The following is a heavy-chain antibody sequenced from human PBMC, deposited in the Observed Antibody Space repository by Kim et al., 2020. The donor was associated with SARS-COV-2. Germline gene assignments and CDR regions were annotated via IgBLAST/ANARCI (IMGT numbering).Heavy chain of an antibody. V-gene: IGHV3-23*01. CDR2: ISGSGGST. CDR3: AKDVGISGYCSSTSCYRGPDNWFDP. CDR1: GFTFSSYA. J-gene: IGHJ5*02. Sequence: GGSLRLSYAASGFTFSSYAMSWVRQAPGKGLEWVSAISGSGGSTYYADSVKGRFTISRDNSKNTLYLQMNSLRAEDTAVYYCAKDVGISGYCSSTSCYRGPDNWFDPWGQGTLVTVSS. D-gene: IGHD2-2*02.